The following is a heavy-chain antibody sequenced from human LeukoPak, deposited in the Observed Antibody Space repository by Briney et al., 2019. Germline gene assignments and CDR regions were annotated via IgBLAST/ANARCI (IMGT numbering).Heavy chain of an antibody. CDR3: ATALGVVVPAAGDY. V-gene: IGHV1-24*01. Sequence: GASVTVSCKVSGYTLTELSMHWVRQAPGKGLEWMGGFDPEDGETIYAQKFQGRVTMTEDTSTDTAYIELSSLRSEDTAVYYCATALGVVVPAAGDYWGQGTLVTVSS. J-gene: IGHJ4*02. D-gene: IGHD2-2*01. CDR2: FDPEDGET. CDR1: GYTLTELS.